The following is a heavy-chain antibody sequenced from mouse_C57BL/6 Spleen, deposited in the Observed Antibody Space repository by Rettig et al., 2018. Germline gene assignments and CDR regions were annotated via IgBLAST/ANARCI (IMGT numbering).Heavy chain of an antibody. CDR2: INPSSGYT. V-gene: IGHV1-7*01. D-gene: IGHD1-1*01. J-gene: IGHJ4*01. CDR1: GYTFTSYW. Sequence: SGYTFTSYWMHWVKQRPGQGLEWIGYINPSSGYTKYNQKFKDKATLTADKSSSTAYMQLSSLTYEDSAVYYCARGYYGSPFYAMDYWGQGTSVTVSS. CDR3: ARGYYGSPFYAMDY.